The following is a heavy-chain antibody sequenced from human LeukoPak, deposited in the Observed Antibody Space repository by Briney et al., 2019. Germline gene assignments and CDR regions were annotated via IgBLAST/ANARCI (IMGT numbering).Heavy chain of an antibody. Sequence: PGGSLRLSCAASGFTFSDYYMSWIRQAPGKGLEWVSYISSSSSYTNYADSVKGRFTISRENAKNSLYLQMNSLRDEDTALYYCVRDHNYAFDLWGQGTMVTVSS. V-gene: IGHV3-11*06. J-gene: IGHJ3*01. CDR3: VRDHNYAFDL. D-gene: IGHD5-24*01. CDR2: ISSSSSYT. CDR1: GFTFSDYY.